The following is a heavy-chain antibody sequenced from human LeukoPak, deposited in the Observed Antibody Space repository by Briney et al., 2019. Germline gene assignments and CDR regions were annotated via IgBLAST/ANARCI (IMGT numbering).Heavy chain of an antibody. CDR2: IDYRERT. Sequence: SETLSLTCTVSGGSITTSGHYWGWIRQPPGKGLEWIGSIDYRERTTYNPSLKSRVTISADTSRNQFSLKLSSVTATDTAVYYCANYVSGTMRDYWGQGTLITVSS. CDR1: GGSITTSGHY. J-gene: IGHJ4*02. V-gene: IGHV4-39*01. CDR3: ANYVSGTMRDY. D-gene: IGHD3-16*01.